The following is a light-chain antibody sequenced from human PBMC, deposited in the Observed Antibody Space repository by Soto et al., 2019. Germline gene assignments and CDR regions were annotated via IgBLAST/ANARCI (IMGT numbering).Light chain of an antibody. Sequence: DIQMTQSPSNMHASVGDSVTITCRASQSISNWLAWYQQKPGTAPKVLIYHASNLQSGVPSRFSGSGSGTEFTLTISRLEPEDFAVYYCQQYGSSPGTFGGGTKVDIK. V-gene: IGKV1-5*01. CDR2: HAS. CDR1: QSISNW. CDR3: QQYGSSPGT. J-gene: IGKJ4*01.